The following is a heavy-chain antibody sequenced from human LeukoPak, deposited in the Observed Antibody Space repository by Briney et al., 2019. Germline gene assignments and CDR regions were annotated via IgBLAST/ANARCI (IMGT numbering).Heavy chain of an antibody. CDR3: ARARLSGYYAYYSYGMAV. D-gene: IGHD3-22*01. CDR1: GFTFSGYS. V-gene: IGHV3-48*01. CDR2: ISGSGSTI. J-gene: IGHJ6*02. Sequence: GGSLRLSCAASGFTFSGYSMNWVRQAPGKGREWISYISGSGSTIDYADSVKGRFTISRDNSKNTLYLQMNSLRAEDKAVYSCARARLSGYYAYYSYGMAVWGQGTTVTVSS.